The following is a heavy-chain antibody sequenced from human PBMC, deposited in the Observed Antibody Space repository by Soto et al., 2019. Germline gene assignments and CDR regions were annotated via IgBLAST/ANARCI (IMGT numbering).Heavy chain of an antibody. D-gene: IGHD3-16*01. J-gene: IGHJ4*02. CDR1: GGSITSTNYY. CDR2: IYYTGST. V-gene: IGHV4-39*01. Sequence: QPRLQESGPGLVRPSETLSLTCTVSGGSITSTNYYWTWIRQPPGKGLEWIGSIYYTGSTYYNPSIKSQVPISVGPSKNQFSLKLTSVTAADSAVYSWAGHVSELGGGHTEDYWGQGTLVTVSS. CDR3: AGHVSELGGGHTEDY.